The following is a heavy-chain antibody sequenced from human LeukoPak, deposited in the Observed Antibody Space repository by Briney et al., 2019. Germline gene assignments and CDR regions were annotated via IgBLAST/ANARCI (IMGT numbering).Heavy chain of an antibody. CDR2: IYHSGST. J-gene: IGHJ6*04. Sequence: SQTLSLTCTVSGDSITSRAYYWSWIRQHPGTGLEWIGYIYHSGSTYYNPSLMTRVTMSVDTSKNQFSLKLTSVTAADTAVYYCARDMFVGGLDVWGKGTTVTVSS. D-gene: IGHD3-16*01. CDR3: ARDMFVGGLDV. CDR1: GDSITSRAYY. V-gene: IGHV4-31*03.